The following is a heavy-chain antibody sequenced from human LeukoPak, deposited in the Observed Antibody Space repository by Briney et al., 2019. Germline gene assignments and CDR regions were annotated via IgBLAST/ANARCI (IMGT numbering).Heavy chain of an antibody. J-gene: IGHJ4*02. CDR2: ISEDGSNM. CDR3: ARDVSGSWSTDY. CDR1: GFTFSRHY. D-gene: IGHD3-3*01. Sequence: GGSLRLSCAASGFTFSRHYMLGVRQAPGKGLEGVAVISEDGSNMYYAGSVKGRFTISRDNSKNTLDLQMDALRAEDTAVYYCARDVSGSWSTDYWGQGTLVTVSS. V-gene: IGHV3-30*03.